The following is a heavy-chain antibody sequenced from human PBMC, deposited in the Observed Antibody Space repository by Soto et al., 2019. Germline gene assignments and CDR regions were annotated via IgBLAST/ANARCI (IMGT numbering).Heavy chain of an antibody. CDR2: IYRGDAT. D-gene: IGHD6-6*01. J-gene: IGHJ3*02. CDR3: ARDRSDSSRADSFDI. Sequence: GGSLRLSCAVSGFSVSDNYMSWVRQAPGKGLEWVSVIYRGDATHYADSVKGRFTISRDNSKNTVYLQMNNLRAEDTAVYYCARDRSDSSRADSFDIWGPGTMVTVSS. V-gene: IGHV3-53*01. CDR1: GFSVSDNY.